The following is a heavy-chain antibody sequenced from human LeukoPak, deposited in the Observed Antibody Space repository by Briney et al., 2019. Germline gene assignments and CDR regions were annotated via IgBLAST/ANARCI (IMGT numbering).Heavy chain of an antibody. CDR3: ARRVRGVVIFSRAQGSFDL. V-gene: IGHV4-59*02. Sequence: SETLSLTCTVSGASVSDYYCNWIRQPPGKGLEWIGYVYNSGITNYNPSLRSRVTISVDTSKNQFSLKLNSVTAADTAVYYCARRVRGVVIFSRAQGSFDLWGQGTLVTVSS. D-gene: IGHD3-10*01. CDR2: VYNSGIT. CDR1: GASVSDYY. J-gene: IGHJ3*01.